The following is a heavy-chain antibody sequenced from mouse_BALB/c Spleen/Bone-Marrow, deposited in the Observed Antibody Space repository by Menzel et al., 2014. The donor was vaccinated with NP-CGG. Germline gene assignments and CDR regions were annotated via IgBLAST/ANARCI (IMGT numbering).Heavy chain of an antibody. V-gene: IGHV14-3*02. CDR1: GFNIKDTY. CDR3: TTYYGSRFTY. Sequence: EVKLLESGAELVKPGASVKSSCTASGFNIKDTYMHWVKQRPEQGLEWIGRIDPANGNTKYDPKFQGKATITADTSSNTAYLQLSSLPSEDTAVYYCTTYYGSRFTYWGQGTLVTVSA. J-gene: IGHJ3*01. D-gene: IGHD2-9*01. CDR2: IDPANGNT.